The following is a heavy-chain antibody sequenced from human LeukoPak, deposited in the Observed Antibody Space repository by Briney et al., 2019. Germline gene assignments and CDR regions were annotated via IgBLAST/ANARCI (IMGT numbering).Heavy chain of an antibody. CDR3: AKAPSSSSWYYFDY. Sequence: GGSLRLSCAVSGFTFSSYAMSWVRQAPGKGLEWVSAISGSGGSTYYADSVKGRFTISRDNSKNTLYLQMNSLRAEDTAVYYCAKAPSSSSWYYFDYWGQGTLVTVSS. D-gene: IGHD6-13*01. V-gene: IGHV3-23*01. CDR2: ISGSGGST. J-gene: IGHJ4*02. CDR1: GFTFSSYA.